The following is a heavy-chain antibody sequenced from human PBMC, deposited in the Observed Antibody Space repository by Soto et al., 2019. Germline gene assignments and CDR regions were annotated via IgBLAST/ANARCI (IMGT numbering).Heavy chain of an antibody. D-gene: IGHD3-3*01. Sequence: GGSLRLSCAASGFTFSSYWMHWVRQAPGKGLVWVSRINSDGSSTSYADSVKGRFTISRDNAKNTLYLQMNSLRAEDTAVYYCARDEYDFWSGYYSPNLAYWGQGTLVTVRS. J-gene: IGHJ4*02. CDR1: GFTFSSYW. CDR2: INSDGSST. CDR3: ARDEYDFWSGYYSPNLAY. V-gene: IGHV3-74*01.